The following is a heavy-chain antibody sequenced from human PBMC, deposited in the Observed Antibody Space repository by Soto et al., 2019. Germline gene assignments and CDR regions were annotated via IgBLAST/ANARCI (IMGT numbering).Heavy chain of an antibody. V-gene: IGHV3-74*01. Sequence: EVQLVESGGGSVQTGGSLRISCAASGFTFGSYWMDLVRQAPGKGLVWVSRINGDGGRTTYADSVKGRFTISRDNAHNTLYLQMESLTADDTAVYYCSRETLWFGESPKSGGQGTLVTVSS. CDR1: GFTFGSYW. D-gene: IGHD3-10*01. J-gene: IGHJ4*02. CDR2: INGDGGRT. CDR3: SRETLWFGESPKS.